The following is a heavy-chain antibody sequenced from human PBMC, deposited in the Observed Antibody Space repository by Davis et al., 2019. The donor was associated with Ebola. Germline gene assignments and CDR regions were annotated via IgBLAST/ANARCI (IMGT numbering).Heavy chain of an antibody. Sequence: SETLSLTCTVSGGSITSGDYYWGWIRQSPWKGLEWIGTFYYTGTTFYNPTLKSRITVSVDPSKNQFSLKLNSATAADTAVYYCASLRQTYDSSGYSQPFDYWGQGSLVTVSS. V-gene: IGHV4-39*01. CDR1: GGSITSGDYY. CDR3: ASLRQTYDSSGYSQPFDY. J-gene: IGHJ4*02. D-gene: IGHD3-22*01. CDR2: FYYTGTT.